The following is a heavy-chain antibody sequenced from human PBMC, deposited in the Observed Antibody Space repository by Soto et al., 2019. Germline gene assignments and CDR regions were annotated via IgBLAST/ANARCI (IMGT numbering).Heavy chain of an antibody. CDR2: INHSGST. CDR1: GGSFSGYY. V-gene: IGHV4-34*01. Sequence: QVQLQQWGAGLLKPSETLSLTCAVYGGSFSGYYWSWIRQPPGKGLEWIGEINHSGSTNYNPSLKSRVAISVDTSENQFSLKLSSVTAADTAVYYCARGPSGSYYYYYMDVWGKGTTVTVSS. J-gene: IGHJ6*03. D-gene: IGHD1-26*01. CDR3: ARGPSGSYYYYYMDV.